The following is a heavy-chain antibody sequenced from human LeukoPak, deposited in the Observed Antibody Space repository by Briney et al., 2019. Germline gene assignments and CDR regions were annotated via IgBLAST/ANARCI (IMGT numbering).Heavy chain of an antibody. CDR2: IYYSGST. J-gene: IGHJ4*02. Sequence: SETLSLTCTVSGGFISSYYWSWIRQPPGKGLEWIGYIYYSGSTNYNPSLKSRVTISVDTSKNQFSLKLSSVTAADTAVYYCARVPVAALYYFDYWGQGTLVTVSS. CDR3: ARVPVAALYYFDY. V-gene: IGHV4-59*01. CDR1: GGFISSYY. D-gene: IGHD2-15*01.